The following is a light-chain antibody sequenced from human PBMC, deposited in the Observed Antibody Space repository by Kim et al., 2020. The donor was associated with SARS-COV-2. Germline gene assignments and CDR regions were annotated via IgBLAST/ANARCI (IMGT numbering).Light chain of an antibody. Sequence: ATQSVSPGERATLSCRASQSVSSNLAWYQQKPGQAPRLLIYGASTGATGIPARFSGSGSGTEFTLTISSLQSEDFAVYYCQQSETFGQGTKVDIK. V-gene: IGKV3-15*01. CDR1: QSVSSN. CDR2: GAS. CDR3: QQSET. J-gene: IGKJ1*01.